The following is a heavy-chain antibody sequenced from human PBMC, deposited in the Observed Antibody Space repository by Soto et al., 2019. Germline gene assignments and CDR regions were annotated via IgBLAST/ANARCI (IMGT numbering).Heavy chain of an antibody. CDR2: FVPLYDTS. CDR3: ATKSDVVALPIEGVYYGLDV. J-gene: IGHJ6*02. V-gene: IGHV1-69*13. CDR1: GYTFTCYY. D-gene: IGHD2-2*01. Sequence: SVKVSCKASGYTFTCYYMHWVRQAPGQGLEWMGGFVPLYDTSNFAQTFRGSGERTADESSSKAYMELRSLKSEDTAVYYCATKSDVVALPIEGVYYGLDVWRQGTTVTVSS.